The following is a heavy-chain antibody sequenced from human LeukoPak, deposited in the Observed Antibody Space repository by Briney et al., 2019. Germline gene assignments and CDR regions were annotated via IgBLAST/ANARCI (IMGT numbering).Heavy chain of an antibody. D-gene: IGHD6-19*01. Sequence: SETLSLTCTVSGGSISSYYWSWIRQPPGKGLEWIGYIYYSGSTNYNPSLKSRVTISVDTSKNQFSLRLSSVTAADTAVYYCAREGGSGWYGFLDYYYGMDVWGQGTTVTVSS. CDR3: AREGGSGWYGFLDYYYGMDV. CDR1: GGSISSYY. J-gene: IGHJ6*02. CDR2: IYYSGST. V-gene: IGHV4-59*01.